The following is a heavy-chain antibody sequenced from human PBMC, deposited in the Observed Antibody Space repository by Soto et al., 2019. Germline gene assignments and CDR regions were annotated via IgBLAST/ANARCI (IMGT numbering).Heavy chain of an antibody. J-gene: IGHJ2*01. CDR3: ATKTHSLGYYDHYWFLVV. V-gene: IGHV1-2*02. CDR2: FNPDSGAT. Sequence: QVQLVQSETEVKPPEASVKVSCRASGFSFSDYYIQWLRQAPGQGLEWMGWFNPDSGATNYAPSFQGRITMTRDQSSSTAYMQLSSLRSDDTAIYYFATKTHSLGYYDHYWFLVVSGRGTQVTVSS. D-gene: IGHD1-26*01. CDR1: GFSFSDYY.